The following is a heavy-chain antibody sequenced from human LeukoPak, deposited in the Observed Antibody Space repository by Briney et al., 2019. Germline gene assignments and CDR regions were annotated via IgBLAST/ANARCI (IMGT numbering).Heavy chain of an antibody. J-gene: IGHJ3*02. CDR1: GFTFSSCA. CDR3: ARVRPGQWLLRDAFDI. D-gene: IGHD6-19*01. Sequence: GSLRLSCAASGFTFSSCAMNWVRQAPGKGLEWVSFISTSSSYKYYADSVKGRFTISRDNAKNSLYLQMNSLRAEDTAVYYCARVRPGQWLLRDAFDIWGQGTMVTVSS. CDR2: ISTSSSYK. V-gene: IGHV3-21*01.